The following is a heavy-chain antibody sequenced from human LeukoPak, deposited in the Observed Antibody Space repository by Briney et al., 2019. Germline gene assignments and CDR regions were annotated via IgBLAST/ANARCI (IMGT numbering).Heavy chain of an antibody. D-gene: IGHD4-17*01. CDR3: ARQGSDYGDYEVDL. Sequence: SETLSLTCTVSGGSISSYYWSWIRQPPGKGLEWIGYIYYSGSTNYNPSLKSRVTISVDTSKNQFSLKLSSVAAADTAVYYCARQGSDYGDYEVDLWGRGTLVTVSS. CDR1: GGSISSYY. J-gene: IGHJ2*01. CDR2: IYYSGST. V-gene: IGHV4-59*08.